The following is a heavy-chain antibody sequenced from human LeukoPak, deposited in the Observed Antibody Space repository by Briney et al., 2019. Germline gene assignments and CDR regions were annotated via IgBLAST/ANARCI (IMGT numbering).Heavy chain of an antibody. CDR3: ARHPYGVLYY. CDR2: IATAGDT. J-gene: IGHJ4*02. CDR1: GFTFSSYD. D-gene: IGHD4-17*01. V-gene: IGHV3-13*01. Sequence: GGSLRLSCAASGFTFSSYDMHWVRQTTGKGLEWVSGIATAGDTYYPGSVKGRFTISRENARNSLYLQMNSLRAEDTAVYYCARHPYGVLYYLGQGTLVTVSS.